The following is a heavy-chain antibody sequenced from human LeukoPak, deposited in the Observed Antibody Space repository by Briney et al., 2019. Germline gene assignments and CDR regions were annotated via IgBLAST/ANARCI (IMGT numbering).Heavy chain of an antibody. D-gene: IGHD5-12*01. Sequence: ASVKVSCKASGYTFSAYYMNWVRQAPGQGLEWMGWINPNTGDTNYAQEFQGRDTMTRDTSISTAYMELSRLRSDDTAVYYCARALPDSQAYSGYVTKPYHFDLWGQGTLVTVSS. CDR2: INPNTGDT. CDR3: ARALPDSQAYSGYVTKPYHFDL. J-gene: IGHJ4*02. CDR1: GYTFSAYY. V-gene: IGHV1-2*02.